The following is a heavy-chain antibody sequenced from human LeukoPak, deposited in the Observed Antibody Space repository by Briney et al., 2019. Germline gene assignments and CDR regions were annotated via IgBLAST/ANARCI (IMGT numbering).Heavy chain of an antibody. V-gene: IGHV1-46*01. CDR2: INPSGGRT. D-gene: IGHD3-3*01. Sequence: ASVKVSCKASGYILSSYYMHWVRQAPGQGLEWMGIINPSGGRTDYAQKFQGRVTMTRDTSTSTVYMELRSLRPEDTAVYYCARGEEGFLEWMLEIWGQGTLVTVSS. CDR3: ARGEEGFLEWMLEI. J-gene: IGHJ4*02. CDR1: GYILSSYY.